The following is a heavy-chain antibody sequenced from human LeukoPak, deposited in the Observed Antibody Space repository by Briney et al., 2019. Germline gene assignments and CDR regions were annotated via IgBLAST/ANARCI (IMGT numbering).Heavy chain of an antibody. CDR3: ASGTPYYDILTGYYNAYYFDY. CDR2: IYYSGST. V-gene: IGHV4-59*01. J-gene: IGHJ4*02. Sequence: SETLSLTCTVSGGSISSYYWSWIRQPPGKGLEWIGYIYYSGSTNYNPSLKSRVTIPVDTSKNQFSLKLSSVTAADTAVYYCASGTPYYDILTGYYNAYYFDYWGQGTLVTVSS. D-gene: IGHD3-9*01. CDR1: GGSISSYY.